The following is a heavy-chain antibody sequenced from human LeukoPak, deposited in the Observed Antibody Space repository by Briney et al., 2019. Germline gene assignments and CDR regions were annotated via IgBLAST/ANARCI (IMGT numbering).Heavy chain of an antibody. D-gene: IGHD3-3*01. CDR1: GYTFTSYY. J-gene: IGHJ6*03. V-gene: IGHV1-46*01. CDR2: INPSGGST. Sequence: GASVNVSCKASGYTFTSYYMHWVRQAPGQGLEWMGIINPSGGSTSYAQKFQGRVTMTRDTSTSTVYMELSSLRSEDTAVYYCARAITIQTSLSYYYMDVWGKGTTVTVSS. CDR3: ARAITIQTSLSYYYMDV.